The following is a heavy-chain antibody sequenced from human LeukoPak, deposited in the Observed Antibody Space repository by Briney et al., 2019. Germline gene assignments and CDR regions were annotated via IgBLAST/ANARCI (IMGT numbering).Heavy chain of an antibody. J-gene: IGHJ4*02. D-gene: IGHD4-17*01. CDR1: GFTVSSNY. V-gene: IGHV3-53*01. CDR2: IYSGGTT. Sequence: GGSLRLSCAASGFTVSSNYMNWVRQAPGQGLEWVSIIYSGGTTYYADSVRGRFTISRDNSKNTLYLQMNSLRAEDTAVYYCARVLWNGDYPRFDYWGQGTLVTVSS. CDR3: ARVLWNGDYPRFDY.